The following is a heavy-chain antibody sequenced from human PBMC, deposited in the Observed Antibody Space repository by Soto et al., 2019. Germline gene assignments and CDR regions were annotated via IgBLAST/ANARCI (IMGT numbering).Heavy chain of an antibody. J-gene: IGHJ4*02. Sequence: ETLSPTGPVPGASIGSYHWSWVPQPAGKGLEWIGRIYVSGSTDYNPSLTSRVTMSVDTSKNQFSLKVKSVTAADTAVYYCVRSGSRDSWLADFWGQGSLVTVYS. CDR3: VRSGSRDSWLADF. CDR1: GASIGSYH. D-gene: IGHD6-19*01. V-gene: IGHV4-4*07. CDR2: IYVSGST.